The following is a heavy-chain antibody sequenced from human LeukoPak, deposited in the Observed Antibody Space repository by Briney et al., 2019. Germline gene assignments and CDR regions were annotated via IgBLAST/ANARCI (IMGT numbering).Heavy chain of an antibody. CDR1: GYTFSDYY. D-gene: IGHD3-10*01. CDR2: INPNSGGT. V-gene: IGHV1-2*02. J-gene: IGHJ4*02. CDR3: ARFGGGDYYGSGSYYTY. Sequence: ASVKVSCKASGYTFSDYYIHWVRQAPGQGLEWMGWINPNSGGTNYAQKFQGRVTMTRDTSISTAYMELSRLSSDDTAVYYCARFGGGDYYGSGSYYTYWGQGTLVTVSS.